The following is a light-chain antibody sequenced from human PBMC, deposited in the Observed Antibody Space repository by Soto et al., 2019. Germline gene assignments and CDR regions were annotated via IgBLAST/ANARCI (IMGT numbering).Light chain of an antibody. CDR3: GSYADTNTGL. J-gene: IGLJ2*01. CDR2: EVT. Sequence: QSALTQPPSASGSPGQSVTISCTEISSDVGGYNYVSWYQQHPGKAPKRIIYEVTKRPSGVPDRFSGSNSANTASLTVSGLQAEDEADYYCGSYADTNTGLFGGGTKLTVL. CDR1: SSDVGGYNY. V-gene: IGLV2-8*01.